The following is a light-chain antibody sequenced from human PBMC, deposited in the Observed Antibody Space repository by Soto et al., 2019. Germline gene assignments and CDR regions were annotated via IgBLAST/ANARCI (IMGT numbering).Light chain of an antibody. CDR2: DVS. CDR3: QQYNNWPFS. V-gene: IGKV3-15*01. Sequence: EIVMTQSPASLSVSPGERATLSCRAGQGVTTNFAWYQQKSGQSPRLLIYDVSTRATGVPARFSGTGSETDFTLTISGLQSDDSAVYFCQQYNNWPFSFGQGTRLE. CDR1: QGVTTN. J-gene: IGKJ5*01.